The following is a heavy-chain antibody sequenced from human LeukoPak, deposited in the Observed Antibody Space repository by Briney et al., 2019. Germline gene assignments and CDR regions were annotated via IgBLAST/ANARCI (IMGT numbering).Heavy chain of an antibody. D-gene: IGHD6-6*01. V-gene: IGHV3-9*01. J-gene: IGHJ4*02. Sequence: GGSLRLSCAASGFTFDDYAMHWVRQAPGKGLEWVSGISWNSGSIGYADSVKGRFTISRDNSKNTLYLQMNSLRAEDTAVYYCAKAYTAARPALDYWGQGTLVTVSS. CDR3: AKAYTAARPALDY. CDR2: ISWNSGSI. CDR1: GFTFDDYA.